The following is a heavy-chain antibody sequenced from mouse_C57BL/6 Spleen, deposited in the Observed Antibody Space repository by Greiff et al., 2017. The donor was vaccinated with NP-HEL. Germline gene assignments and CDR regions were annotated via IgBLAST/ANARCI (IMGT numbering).Heavy chain of an antibody. CDR1: GYAFTNYL. J-gene: IGHJ3*01. CDR2: INPGSGGT. D-gene: IGHD3-2*02. V-gene: IGHV1-54*01. CDR3: ARGGTAQATWFAY. Sequence: QVQLKESGAELVRPGTSVKVSCKASGYAFTNYLIEWVKQRPGQGLEWIGVINPGSGGTNYNEKFKGKATLTADKSSSTAYMQLSSLTSEDSAVYFCARGGTAQATWFAYWGQGTLVTVSA.